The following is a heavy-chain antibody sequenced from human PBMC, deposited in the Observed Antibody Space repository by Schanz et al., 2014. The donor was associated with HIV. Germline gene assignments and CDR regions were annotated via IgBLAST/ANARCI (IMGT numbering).Heavy chain of an antibody. CDR1: GYTFSSYY. Sequence: QVQLVQSGAEVKKPGASVKVSCKAPGYTFSSYYIHWVRQAPGQGLEWMGVINPSGGSTTYTQKFQGRVTMTRDTATSTVYMEMSSLRSEDTAVYYCAGTPMITGAFDHGGQGTLVTVSS. V-gene: IGHV1-46*03. CDR2: INPSGGST. J-gene: IGHJ4*02. D-gene: IGHD5-18*01. CDR3: AGTPMITGAFDH.